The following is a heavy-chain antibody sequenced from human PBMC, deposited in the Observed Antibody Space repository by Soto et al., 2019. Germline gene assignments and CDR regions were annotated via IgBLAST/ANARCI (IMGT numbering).Heavy chain of an antibody. Sequence: EVQLVQSGAEVTKTGESLKISCQASGYNFATYWIGWVRQLPGKGLEWIGIIYPGDAATRYNPPLEGQDTISTYRSTNPAYMQWRSVKASDTAIYFGASVRPTPTSGGNGDYWGQGTLVTVSS. CDR1: GYNFATYW. CDR3: ASVRPTPTSGGNGDY. V-gene: IGHV5-51*01. J-gene: IGHJ4*02. CDR2: IYPGDAAT. D-gene: IGHD1-1*01.